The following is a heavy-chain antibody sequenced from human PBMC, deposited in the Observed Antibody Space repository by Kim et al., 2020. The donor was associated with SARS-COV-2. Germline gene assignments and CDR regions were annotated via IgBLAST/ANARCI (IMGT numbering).Heavy chain of an antibody. D-gene: IGHD3-10*01. V-gene: IGHV4-34*01. J-gene: IGHJ5*02. Sequence: RVTISVDTSKNQFSLKLSSVTAADTAVYYCARGGTMVRGVIFPYNWFDPWGQGTLVTVSS. CDR3: ARGGTMVRGVIFPYNWFDP.